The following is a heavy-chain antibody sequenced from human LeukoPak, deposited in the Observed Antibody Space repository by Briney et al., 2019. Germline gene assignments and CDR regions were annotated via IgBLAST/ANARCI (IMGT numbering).Heavy chain of an antibody. CDR1: GFTFSSYG. Sequence: PGGSLRLSCAASGFTFSSYGMHWVRQAPGKGLEWVAVISYDGSNKYYADSVKGRFTISRDNSKNTLYLQMNSLRAEDTAVYYCAKDEAPTTVVGPDFDYWGQGTLVTVSS. CDR3: AKDEAPTTVVGPDFDY. CDR2: ISYDGSNK. V-gene: IGHV3-30*18. J-gene: IGHJ4*02. D-gene: IGHD4-23*01.